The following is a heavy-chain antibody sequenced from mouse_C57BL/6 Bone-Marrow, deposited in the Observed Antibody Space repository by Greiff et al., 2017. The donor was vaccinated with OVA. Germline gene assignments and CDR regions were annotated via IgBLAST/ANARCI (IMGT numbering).Heavy chain of an antibody. CDR2: ISDGGSYT. Sequence: EVMLVESGGGLVKPGGSLKLSCAASGFTFSSYAMSWVRQTPEKRLEWVATISDGGSYTYYPDNVKGRFTISRDNAKNNLYLQMSHLKSEDTAMYYCARDGSNYGYFDVWGTGTTVTVSS. V-gene: IGHV5-4*01. J-gene: IGHJ1*03. D-gene: IGHD1-1*01. CDR1: GFTFSSYA. CDR3: ARDGSNYGYFDV.